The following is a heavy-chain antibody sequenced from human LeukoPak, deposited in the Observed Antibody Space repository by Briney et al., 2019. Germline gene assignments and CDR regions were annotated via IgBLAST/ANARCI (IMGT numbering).Heavy chain of an antibody. J-gene: IGHJ4*02. V-gene: IGHV4-30-4*01. D-gene: IGHD3-10*01. CDR1: GGSINSGDSY. CDR2: ISYSGSP. Sequence: SQTLSLTCTVSGGSINSGDSYWSWIRQPPGESLEWIGYISYSGSPYYNPSLRSRVAISGDTSKNQFSLRLGSVTAADTAVYYCARVPYGSGTYYFDFWGQGILVTVSS. CDR3: ARVPYGSGTYYFDF.